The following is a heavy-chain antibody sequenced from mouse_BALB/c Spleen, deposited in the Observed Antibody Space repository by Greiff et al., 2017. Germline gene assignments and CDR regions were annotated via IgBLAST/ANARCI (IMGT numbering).Heavy chain of an antibody. CDR2: IYPGSGST. Sequence: LQQPGSELVRPGASVKLSCKASGYTFTSYWMHWVKQRHGQGLEWIGNIYPGSGSTNYDEKFKSKGTLTVDTSSSTAYMHLSSLTSEDSAVYYCTRGGITISWFAYWGQGTLVTVSA. V-gene: IGHV1S22*01. CDR1: GYTFTSYW. D-gene: IGHD2-4*01. CDR3: TRGGITISWFAY. J-gene: IGHJ3*01.